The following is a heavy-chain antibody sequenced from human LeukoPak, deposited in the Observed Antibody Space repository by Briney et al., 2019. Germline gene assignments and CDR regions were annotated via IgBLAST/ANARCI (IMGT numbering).Heavy chain of an antibody. CDR1: GGSFSGYY. D-gene: IGHD4-23*01. Sequence: SETLSLTCAVYGGSFSGYYWSWIRQPPGKGLEWIGEINHSGSTNYNPSLKSRVTISVDTSKNQFSLKLSSVTAADAAVYYCARGRGKRQNYYYYGMDVWGQGTTVTVSS. CDR3: ARGRGKRQNYYYYGMDV. J-gene: IGHJ6*02. V-gene: IGHV4-34*01. CDR2: INHSGST.